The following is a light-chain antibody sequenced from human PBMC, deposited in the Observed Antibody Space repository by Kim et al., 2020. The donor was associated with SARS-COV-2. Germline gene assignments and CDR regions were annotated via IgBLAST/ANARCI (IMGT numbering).Light chain of an antibody. CDR3: QSRDSGGNVL. J-gene: IGLJ2*01. Sequence: VAVGQTVRITCQGESLRSSYATWYQQRPRQAPVLVIYGRNNRPSGIPDRFSGSSSGNTASLTICGAQAEDEADFYCQSRDSGGNVLFGGGTQLTVL. V-gene: IGLV3-19*01. CDR2: GRN. CDR1: SLRSSY.